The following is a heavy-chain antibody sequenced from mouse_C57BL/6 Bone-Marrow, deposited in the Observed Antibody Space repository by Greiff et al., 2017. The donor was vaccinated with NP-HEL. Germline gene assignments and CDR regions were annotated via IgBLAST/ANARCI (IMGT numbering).Heavy chain of an antibody. CDR2: ISNGGGST. CDR1: GFTFSDYY. CDR3: ARGEVTTVVATHWYFYV. V-gene: IGHV5-12*01. J-gene: IGHJ1*03. D-gene: IGHD1-1*01. Sequence: EVKLMESGGGLVQPGGSLKLSCAASGFTFSDYYMYWVRQTPEKRLEWVAYISNGGGSTYYPDTVKGRFTISRDNAKNTQYLQMSRLKSEDTAMYYCARGEVTTVVATHWYFYVWGTGTTVTVSS.